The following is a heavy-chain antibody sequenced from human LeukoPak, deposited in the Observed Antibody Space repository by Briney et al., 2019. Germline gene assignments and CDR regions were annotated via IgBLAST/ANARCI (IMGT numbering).Heavy chain of an antibody. CDR1: GFTFSSYE. V-gene: IGHV3-48*03. CDR3: ARGPFPYYYDSSGYRKRAFDI. CDR2: ISSSGSTI. Sequence: PGGSLRLSCAASGFTFSSYETNWVRQAPGKGLEWVSYISSSGSTIYYADSVKGRFTNSRDNAKNSLFLQMNSLRAEDTAAYYCARGPFPYYYDSSGYRKRAFDIWGQGTMVTVSS. J-gene: IGHJ3*02. D-gene: IGHD3-22*01.